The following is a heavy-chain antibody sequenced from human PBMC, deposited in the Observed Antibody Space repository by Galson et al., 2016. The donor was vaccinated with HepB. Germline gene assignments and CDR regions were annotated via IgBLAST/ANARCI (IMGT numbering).Heavy chain of an antibody. Sequence: SLRLSCAASGFTSGDAMHWVRQAPGKGLEYVSTISTNGRSTYYVDSVRGRFTISRDRSKNTLYLQLSSLRTEDTAMYYCVKSGYCDISYCFHALDIWGQGTMVTVSS. D-gene: IGHD2-15*01. CDR3: VKSGYCDISYCFHALDI. V-gene: IGHV3-64D*06. CDR2: ISTNGRST. CDR1: GFTSGDA. J-gene: IGHJ3*02.